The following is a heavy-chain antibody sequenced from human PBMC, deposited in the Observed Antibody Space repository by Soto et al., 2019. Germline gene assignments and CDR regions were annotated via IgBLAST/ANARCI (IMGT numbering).Heavy chain of an antibody. CDR2: ISAYNGET. V-gene: IGHV1-18*01. Sequence: QVQLVQSGAEVKEPGASAKVSCKASGYIFTNYGISWVRQVPGQGLEWMGWISAYNGETEYPQKCQGRVTMTTDTSTNTAYMELRSLRSDDTAVYYCARASGGGVGTTSYWGQGTLVTVSS. D-gene: IGHD1-26*01. CDR1: GYIFTNYG. CDR3: ARASGGGVGTTSY. J-gene: IGHJ4*02.